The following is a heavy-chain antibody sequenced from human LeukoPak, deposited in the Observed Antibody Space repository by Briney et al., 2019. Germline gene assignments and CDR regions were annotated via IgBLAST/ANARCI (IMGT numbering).Heavy chain of an antibody. V-gene: IGHV3-74*01. Sequence: GGSLRLSCAASGFTLSSYWMHWVRQAPGKGLVWVSRINSDGSSTSYADSVKGRFTISRDNAKNTLYLQMNSLRAEDTAVYYCARGATGTSIGSYWGQGTLVTVSS. D-gene: IGHD1-1*01. J-gene: IGHJ4*02. CDR3: ARGATGTSIGSY. CDR2: INSDGSST. CDR1: GFTLSSYW.